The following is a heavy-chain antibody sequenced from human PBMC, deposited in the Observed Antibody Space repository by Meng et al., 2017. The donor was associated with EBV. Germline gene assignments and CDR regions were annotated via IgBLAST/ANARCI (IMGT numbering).Heavy chain of an antibody. V-gene: IGHV2-5*02. D-gene: IGHD3-10*01. CDR1: GISLTTSGVG. CDR3: AHSKYYSDSGGYWDYFDD. J-gene: IGHJ4*02. Sequence: LKDFGPTLLHPTQSLLLTCTFSGISLTTSGVGVGWIRQPPGKALEWLAVIYWDDAKRYSPSLKNRLTITKDTSKNQVVLTMTNMDPVDTATYFCAHSKYYSDSGGYWDYFDDWGQGTLVTVSS. CDR2: IYWDDAK.